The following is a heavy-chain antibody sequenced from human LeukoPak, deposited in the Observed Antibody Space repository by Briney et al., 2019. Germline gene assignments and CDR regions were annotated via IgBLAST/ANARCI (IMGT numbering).Heavy chain of an antibody. CDR2: ISYDGSNK. CDR1: GFTFSSYG. Sequence: RGSLRLSCAASGFTFSSYGMHWVRQAPGKGLEWVAVISYDGSNKYYADSVKGRFTISRDNSKNTLYLQINSLRAEDTAVYYCAKDSGGYGDSLHFDYWGQGTLVTVSS. D-gene: IGHD4-17*01. V-gene: IGHV3-30*18. J-gene: IGHJ4*02. CDR3: AKDSGGYGDSLHFDY.